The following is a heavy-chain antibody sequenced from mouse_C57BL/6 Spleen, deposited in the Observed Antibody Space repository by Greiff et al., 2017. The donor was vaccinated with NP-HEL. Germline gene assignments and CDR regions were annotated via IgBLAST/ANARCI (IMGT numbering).Heavy chain of an antibody. CDR3: AGARYWYFDV. J-gene: IGHJ1*03. Sequence: PEQGLEWIGYIYPRDGSTKYNEKFKGKATLTADKSSSTAYMQLNSLTSEDSAVYFCAGARYWYFDVWGTGTTVTVSS. V-gene: IGHV1-78*01. CDR2: IYPRDGST.